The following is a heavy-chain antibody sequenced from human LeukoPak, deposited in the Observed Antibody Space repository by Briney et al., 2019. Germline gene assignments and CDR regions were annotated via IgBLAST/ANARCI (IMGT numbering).Heavy chain of an antibody. V-gene: IGHV3-11*01. CDR3: PRAPSIVVVPAATTGMDWFDP. CDR2: ISSSGSTI. D-gene: IGHD2-2*01. J-gene: IGHJ5*02. Sequence: GGSLRLSCAASGFTFSDYYMSRIRRAPGKGLEGVSYISSSGSTIYYADSVKGGFTISRDNAKNTLYLQMKRLRAEDTAVYYCPRAPSIVVVPAATTGMDWFDPWGQGTLVTVSS. CDR1: GFTFSDYY.